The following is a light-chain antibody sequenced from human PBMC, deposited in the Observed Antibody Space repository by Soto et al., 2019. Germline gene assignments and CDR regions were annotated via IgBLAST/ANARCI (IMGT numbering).Light chain of an antibody. CDR2: GHS. Sequence: QSVLTQPPSVSGAPGQRVTISCTGSSSNIGAGYDVHWYQQLPGTAPKLIIYGHSNRPSGVPDRFSGSKSGTSASLAITGLQAEDDADYYCQSYDSSLYVFGTGTKLTVL. V-gene: IGLV1-40*01. J-gene: IGLJ1*01. CDR1: SSNIGAGYD. CDR3: QSYDSSLYV.